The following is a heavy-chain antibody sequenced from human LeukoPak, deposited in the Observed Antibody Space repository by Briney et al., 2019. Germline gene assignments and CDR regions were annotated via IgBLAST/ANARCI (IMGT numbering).Heavy chain of an antibody. V-gene: IGHV4-31*03. CDR3: ERDVVADSRGGPAVRGWFDL. J-gene: IGHJ5*02. D-gene: IGHD6-19*01. CDR2: IYYSGRT. Sequence: SETLSLTCTVSGGSISSGCYYWSWIRRHPGKGVDWIGYIYYSGRTYYKPCLKRRLPISVDPSKHHFSLKLRSVTAADAAVYYCERDVVADSRGGPAVRGWFDLWGQGTLVTVSS. CDR1: GGSISSGCYY.